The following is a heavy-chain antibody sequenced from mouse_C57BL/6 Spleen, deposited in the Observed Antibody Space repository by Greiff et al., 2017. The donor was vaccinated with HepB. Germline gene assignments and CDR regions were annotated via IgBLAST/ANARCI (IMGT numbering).Heavy chain of an antibody. CDR1: GFSFNTYA. J-gene: IGHJ4*01. D-gene: IGHD2-4*01. CDR3: VRHEDDYDVNAMDY. V-gene: IGHV10-1*01. Sequence: EVMLVESGGGLVQPKGSLKLSCAASGFSFNTYAMNWVRQAPGKGLEWVARIRSKSNNYATYYADSVKDRFTISRDDSESMLYLQMNNLKTEDTAMYYCVRHEDDYDVNAMDYWGQGTSVTVSS. CDR2: IRSKSNNYAT.